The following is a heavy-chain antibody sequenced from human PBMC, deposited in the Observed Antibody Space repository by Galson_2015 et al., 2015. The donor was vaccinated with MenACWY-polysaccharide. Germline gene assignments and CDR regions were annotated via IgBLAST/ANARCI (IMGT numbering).Heavy chain of an antibody. V-gene: IGHV3-7*01. CDR2: INKEGREK. J-gene: IGHJ6*02. CDR1: GFTFKNYW. Sequence: SLRLSCAVSGFTFKNYWMSWLRQAPGKGLEWVANINKEGREKHYVDSVEGRFTISRDNAKSSMYLQMNSLRVDDTAVYYCARGHYGMDVWGQGTTVTVS. CDR3: ARGHYGMDV.